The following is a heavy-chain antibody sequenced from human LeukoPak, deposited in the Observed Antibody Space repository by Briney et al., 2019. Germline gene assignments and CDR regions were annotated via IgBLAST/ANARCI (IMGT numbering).Heavy chain of an antibody. V-gene: IGHV1-8*01. CDR1: GYTFTSYD. D-gene: IGHD1-7*01. CDR3: ARGSPGITGTTWP. Sequence: GSVSVSCKASGYTFTSYDMNWVRQAPGQGLEWMGWMNPKSGNTDYAQTFKGRVTMTRNTSISAAYMELSSLRAEDTAVYYCARGSPGITGTTWPWGQGTLVTVSS. CDR2: MNPKSGNT. J-gene: IGHJ5*02.